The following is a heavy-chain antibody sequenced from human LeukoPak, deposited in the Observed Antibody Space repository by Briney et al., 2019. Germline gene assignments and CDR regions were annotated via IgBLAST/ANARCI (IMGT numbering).Heavy chain of an antibody. CDR2: VNHSGNT. J-gene: IGHJ4*02. CDR1: GGSFSGYY. D-gene: IGHD6-13*01. CDR3: VRRLLPIAAAGTLDY. Sequence: SETLSLTCAVYGGSFSGYYWSWIRQSPGKGLEWIGEVNHSGNTNYNPSLKSRVTISADTSKNQFSLKLSSVTAADTAMYYCVRRLLPIAAAGTLDYWSQGTLVTVSS. V-gene: IGHV4-34*01.